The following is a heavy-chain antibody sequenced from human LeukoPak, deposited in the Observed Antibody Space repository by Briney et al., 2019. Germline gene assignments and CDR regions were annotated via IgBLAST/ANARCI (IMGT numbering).Heavy chain of an antibody. V-gene: IGHV3-23*01. CDR2: ITESGAYT. Sequence: GGSLRLSCAASGFTFSSYAMSWVRQAPGKGLEWASSITESGAYTYYADSVKGRFTISRDNSKNTLYLQVNSLRVEDTAVFYXAKDFSGSWQFDPWGQGTLATVSS. D-gene: IGHD6-13*01. J-gene: IGHJ5*02. CDR1: GFTFSSYA. CDR3: AKDFSGSWQFDP.